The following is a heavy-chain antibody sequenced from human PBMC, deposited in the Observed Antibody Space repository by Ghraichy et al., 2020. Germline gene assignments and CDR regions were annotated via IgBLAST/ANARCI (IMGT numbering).Heavy chain of an antibody. D-gene: IGHD3-3*01. CDR2: IYYSGST. CDR3: AGGTFWSGYTYIDY. J-gene: IGHJ4*02. V-gene: IGHV4-59*01. Sequence: SQTLSLTCTVSGGSISSYYWSWIRQPPGKGLEWIGYIYYSGSTNYNPSLKSRVTISVDTSKNQFSLKLSSVTAADTAVYYCAGGTFWSGYTYIDYWGQGTLVTVSS. CDR1: GGSISSYY.